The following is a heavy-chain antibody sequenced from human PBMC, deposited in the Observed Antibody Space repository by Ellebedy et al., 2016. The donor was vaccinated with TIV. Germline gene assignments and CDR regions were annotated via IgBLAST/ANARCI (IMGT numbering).Heavy chain of an antibody. Sequence: GESLKISXKGSGYSFTSYWISWVRQMPGKGLEWMGRIDPSDSYTNYSPSFQGHVTISADKSISTAYLQWSSLKASDTAMYYCARHLDNSYYSRSDAFDIWGQGTMVTVSS. CDR1: GYSFTSYW. J-gene: IGHJ3*02. CDR3: ARHLDNSYYSRSDAFDI. CDR2: IDPSDSYT. D-gene: IGHD4-11*01. V-gene: IGHV5-10-1*01.